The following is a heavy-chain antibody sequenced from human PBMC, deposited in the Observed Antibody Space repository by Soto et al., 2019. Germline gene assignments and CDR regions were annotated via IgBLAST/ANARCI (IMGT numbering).Heavy chain of an antibody. V-gene: IGHV1-18*04. J-gene: IGHJ4*02. CDR1: GYSFSNYG. CDR3: TRDRLGGYDNSGFYS. D-gene: IGHD3-22*01. CDR2: INPYNGNR. Sequence: QVQLVQSGAEVRKPGASVKVSCQGFGYSFSNYGVHWVRQAPGQGLEWMGWINPYNGNRNYAQKFEDRVTMTAVAATGTLYLEPRRVNSGDTATYYCTRDRLGGYDNSGFYSWGQGSLVTVSS.